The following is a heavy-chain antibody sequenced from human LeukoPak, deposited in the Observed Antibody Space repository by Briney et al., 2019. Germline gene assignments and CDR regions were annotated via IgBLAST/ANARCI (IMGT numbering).Heavy chain of an antibody. CDR1: GGSISSGPYY. D-gene: IGHD3-16*01. CDR3: ARHTTHGDYNPNDY. J-gene: IGHJ4*02. Sequence: PSETLSLTCTVSGGSISSGPYYWNWIRQPAGKGLEWIGRIYTSGSTNYNPSLKSRVTISVDTSKNQFSLKLSSVTAADTAVYYCARHTTHGDYNPNDYWGQGTLVTVSS. CDR2: IYTSGST. V-gene: IGHV4-61*02.